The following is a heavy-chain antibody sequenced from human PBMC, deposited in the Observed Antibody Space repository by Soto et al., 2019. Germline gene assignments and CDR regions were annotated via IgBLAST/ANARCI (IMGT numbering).Heavy chain of an antibody. CDR3: ARESEDLTSNFDY. J-gene: IGHJ4*02. V-gene: IGHV3-21*01. CDR2: ISSTTNYI. CDR1: GFSLSNYW. Sequence: GGSLRLSCAASGFSLSNYWMHWVRQAPGKGLEWVSSISSTTNYIYYADSMKGRFTVSRDNAKNSVYLEMNSLSAEDTALYYCARESEDLTSNFDYWGQGTLVTVSS.